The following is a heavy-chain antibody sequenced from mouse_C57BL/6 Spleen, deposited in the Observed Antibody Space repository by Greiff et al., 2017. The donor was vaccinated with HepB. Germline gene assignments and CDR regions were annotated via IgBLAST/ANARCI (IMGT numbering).Heavy chain of an antibody. Sequence: EVKLMESGGGLVKPGGSLKLSCAASGFTFSSYAMSWVRQTPEKRLEWVATISDGGSYTYYSDNVKGRFTISRDNAKNNLYLQLSQLKSEDTAMYYCAGDEYGYDAWFAYWGQGTLVTVAA. V-gene: IGHV5-4*01. CDR1: GFTFSSYA. J-gene: IGHJ3*01. D-gene: IGHD2-2*01. CDR2: ISDGGSYT. CDR3: AGDEYGYDAWFAY.